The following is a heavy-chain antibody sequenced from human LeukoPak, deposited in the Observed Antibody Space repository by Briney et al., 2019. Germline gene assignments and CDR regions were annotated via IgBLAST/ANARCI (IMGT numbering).Heavy chain of an antibody. V-gene: IGHV3-30*18. D-gene: IGHD6-19*01. CDR1: GFTFSSYG. CDR2: ISYDGSNK. Sequence: GRSLRLSCAASGFTFSSYGMHSVRQAPSKGLEWEAVISYDGSNKYYAASVKGRFTISRDNSKNTLYLQMNSLRAEDTAVYYCAKRIGSGRTDRSAPLLFDYWGQGTLVTVSS. CDR3: AKRIGSGRTDRSAPLLFDY. J-gene: IGHJ4*02.